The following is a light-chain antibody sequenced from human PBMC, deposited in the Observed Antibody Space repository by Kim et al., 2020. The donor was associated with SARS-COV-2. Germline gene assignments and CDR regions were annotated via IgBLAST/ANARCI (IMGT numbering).Light chain of an antibody. Sequence: SVALGQTVRMTCQGDSLRNYYASWYQQKPGQAPVLVFYGKNNRPSGIPERFSGSSSRNTASLTITRTQAEDEADYYCNSRDSSGVVFGGGTKVTVL. J-gene: IGLJ2*01. V-gene: IGLV3-19*01. CDR2: GKN. CDR1: SLRNYY. CDR3: NSRDSSGVV.